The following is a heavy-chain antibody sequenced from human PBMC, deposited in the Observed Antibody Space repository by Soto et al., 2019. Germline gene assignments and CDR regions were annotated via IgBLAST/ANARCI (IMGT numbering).Heavy chain of an antibody. J-gene: IGHJ4*02. V-gene: IGHV3-48*02. D-gene: IGHD3-3*01. CDR2: ISSSSSTI. CDR3: AAPYYDFWSGHPPPEV. Sequence: GGSLRLSCAASGFTFSSYSMNWVRQAPGKGLEWVSYISSSSSTIYYADSVKGRFTISRDNAKNSLYLQMNSLRDEDTAVYYCAAPYYDFWSGHPPPEVWGQGTLVTVSS. CDR1: GFTFSSYS.